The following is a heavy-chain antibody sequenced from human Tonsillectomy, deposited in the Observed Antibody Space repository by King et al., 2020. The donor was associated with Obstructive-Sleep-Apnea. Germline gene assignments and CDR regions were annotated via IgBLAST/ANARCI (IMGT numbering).Heavy chain of an antibody. CDR3: ARHRGVEDYGGYGDYFDY. CDR1: GGSITNYY. CDR2: MYYSGNT. Sequence: QLQESGPGLVKPSETLSLTCTVSGGSITNYYWSWIRQPPGKGLKWIGYMYYSGNTNFNPSLKSRVTISAEPSKIQFSLGLSPVTAADTAVYYCARHRGVEDYGGYGDYFDYWGQGTLVTVSS. D-gene: IGHD5-12*01. J-gene: IGHJ4*02. V-gene: IGHV4-59*08.